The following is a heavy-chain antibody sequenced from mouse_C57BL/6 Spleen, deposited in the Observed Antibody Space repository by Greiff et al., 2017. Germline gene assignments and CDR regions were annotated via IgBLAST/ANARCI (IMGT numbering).Heavy chain of an antibody. CDR3: ARLGYGSSYWYFDV. CDR1: GYAFSSSW. V-gene: IGHV1-82*01. D-gene: IGHD1-1*01. CDR2: IYPGDGDT. Sequence: VKLMESGPELVKPGASVKISCKASGYAFSSSWMNWVKQRPGKGLEWIGRIYPGDGDTNYNGKFKGKATLTADKSSSTAYMQLSSLTSEDSAVYFCARLGYGSSYWYFDVWGTGTTVTVSS. J-gene: IGHJ1*03.